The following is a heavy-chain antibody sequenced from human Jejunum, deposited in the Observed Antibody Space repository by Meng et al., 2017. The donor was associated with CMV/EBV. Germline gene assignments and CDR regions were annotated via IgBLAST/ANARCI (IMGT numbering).Heavy chain of an antibody. D-gene: IGHD4-17*01. CDR3: ARLYGDYNNNYYYGMDV. CDR2: ISGYNGKA. J-gene: IGHJ6*02. Sequence: TLGINWVRPAPGQGLEWMGWISGYNGKAKYVQKFQGRVTMTTDTSTSTAYMELRSLRSDDTAVYYCARLYGDYNNNYYYGMDVWGQGTTVTVSS. V-gene: IGHV1-18*01. CDR1: TLG.